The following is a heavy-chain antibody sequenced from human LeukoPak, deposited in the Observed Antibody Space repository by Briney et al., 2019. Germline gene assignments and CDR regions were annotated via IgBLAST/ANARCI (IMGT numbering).Heavy chain of an antibody. V-gene: IGHV4-59*01. D-gene: IGHD4-17*01. CDR2: TSDSGHT. CDR3: ARGLQNYGDAQGPFDYYYYMDV. CDR1: GGTIRNYY. Sequence: PSETLSLTCTVSGGTIRNYYWNWIRPRPGKGLEWIGYTSDSGHTDYKPYLKSRVTISVDLSKNQFSLKLTSATAADTAVYYCARGLQNYGDAQGPFDYYYYMDVWGKGTTVTVSS. J-gene: IGHJ6*03.